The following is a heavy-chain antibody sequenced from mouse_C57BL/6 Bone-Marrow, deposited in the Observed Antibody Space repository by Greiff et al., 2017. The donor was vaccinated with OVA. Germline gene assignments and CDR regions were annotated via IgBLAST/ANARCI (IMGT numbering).Heavy chain of an antibody. D-gene: IGHD1-1*01. CDR3: ARGGRRLRWYAMDY. V-gene: IGHV1-55*01. Sequence: QVHVKQPGAELVKPGASVKMSCKASGYTFTSYWITWVKQRPGQGLEWIGDIYPGSGSTNSNEKFKSKATLTVDTSSSTAYMQLSSLTSEDSAVDYCARGGRRLRWYAMDYWGQGTAVTVSS. J-gene: IGHJ4*01. CDR2: IYPGSGST. CDR1: GYTFTSYW.